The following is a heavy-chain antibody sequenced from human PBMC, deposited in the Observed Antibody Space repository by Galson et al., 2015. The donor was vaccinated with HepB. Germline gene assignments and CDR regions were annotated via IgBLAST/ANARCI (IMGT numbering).Heavy chain of an antibody. CDR1: GYSFTSYW. CDR3: ARGFYDILTGYAGLGY. V-gene: IGHV5-51*01. CDR2: IYPGDSDT. Sequence: QSGAEVKKPGESLKISCKGSGYSFTSYWIGWVRQMPGKGLEWMGIIYPGDSDTRYSPSFQGQVTISADKSISTAYLQWSSLKASDTAMYYCARGFYDILTGYAGLGYWGQGTLVTVSS. J-gene: IGHJ4*02. D-gene: IGHD3-9*01.